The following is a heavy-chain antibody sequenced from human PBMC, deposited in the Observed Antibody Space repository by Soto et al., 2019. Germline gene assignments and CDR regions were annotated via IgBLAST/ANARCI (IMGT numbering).Heavy chain of an antibody. CDR2: ISGSGGST. D-gene: IGHD3-22*01. Sequence: GGSLRLSCAASGFTFSSYAMSWVRQAPGKGLEWVSAISGSGGSTYYADSVKGRFTISRDNSKNTLYLQMNSLRAEDTAVYYCAKVGYYDSSGYLLALDIWGQGTMVTVSS. J-gene: IGHJ3*02. V-gene: IGHV3-23*01. CDR1: GFTFSSYA. CDR3: AKVGYYDSSGYLLALDI.